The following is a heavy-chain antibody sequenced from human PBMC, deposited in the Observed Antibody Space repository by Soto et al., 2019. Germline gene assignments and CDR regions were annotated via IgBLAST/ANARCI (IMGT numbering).Heavy chain of an antibody. D-gene: IGHD2-21*02. CDR2: MGHLEAT. V-gene: IGHV4-30-2*06. CDR3: ARGGGYGSFDF. J-gene: IGHJ4*02. CDR1: GVTMSDGGYS. Sequence: KTSETRSLTGSLSGVTMSDGGYSWSCVLQSPERGLEWLGYMGHLEATDYNPSFKRRLSLAIDRTRNHFSLSLSSMPAADPAVYYCARGGGYGSFDFWGQGIKVTVSS.